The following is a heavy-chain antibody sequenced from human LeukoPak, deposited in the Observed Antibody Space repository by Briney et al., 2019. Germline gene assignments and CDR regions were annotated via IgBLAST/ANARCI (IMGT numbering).Heavy chain of an antibody. CDR1: GYTFTSYG. J-gene: IGHJ4*02. CDR3: ARRRDYGSGSYSFDY. CDR2: IIPIFGTA. Sequence: GASVKVSCKASGYTFTSYGISWVRQAPGQGLEWMGGIIPIFGTANYAQKFQGRVTITADKSTSTAYMELSSLRSEDTAVYYCARRRDYGSGSYSFDYWGQGTLVTVSS. D-gene: IGHD3-10*01. V-gene: IGHV1-69*06.